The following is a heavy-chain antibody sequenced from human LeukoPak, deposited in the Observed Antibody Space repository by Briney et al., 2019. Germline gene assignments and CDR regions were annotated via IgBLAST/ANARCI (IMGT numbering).Heavy chain of an antibody. CDR1: GFTFSSYA. CDR2: ISYNGRNQ. Sequence: GRSLRLSCSASGFTFSSYAMHWVRQAPGKGLEWVAVISYNGRNQNYADSVQGRFTISRDNSKNTLYLQMNSLRAEDTAVYYCASGYLTKYYFDYCGQGTLVTVSS. D-gene: IGHD4/OR15-4a*01. CDR3: ASGYLTKYYFDY. V-gene: IGHV3-30*04. J-gene: IGHJ4*02.